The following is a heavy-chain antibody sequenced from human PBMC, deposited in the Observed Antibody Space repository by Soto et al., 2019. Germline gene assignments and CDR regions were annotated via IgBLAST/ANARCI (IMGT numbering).Heavy chain of an antibody. Sequence: NPSETLSLTCTVSGGSISSSSYYWGWIRQPPGKGLEWIGSIYYSGSTYYNPSLKSRVTMSVDTSRNQFSLKLSSVTAADTAVYYCAGLPTPRVVPAAMLRGGGYMDVWGKGTTVTVSS. CDR2: IYYSGST. CDR1: GGSISSSSYY. CDR3: AGLPTPRVVPAAMLRGGGYMDV. J-gene: IGHJ6*03. V-gene: IGHV4-39*01. D-gene: IGHD2-2*01.